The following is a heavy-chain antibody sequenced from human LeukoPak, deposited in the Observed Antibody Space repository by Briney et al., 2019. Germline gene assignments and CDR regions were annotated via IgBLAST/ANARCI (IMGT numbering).Heavy chain of an antibody. D-gene: IGHD1-26*01. J-gene: IGHJ4*02. Sequence: SRTLSLTSAVSGGSILTTNWWSWVRQPPGKGLEWIGEVHLSGASNYNPSLKSRVNMSIDKSKNQLSLELTSVTAADTAIYYCTRESGAFSPFGFWGQGTLVTVSS. CDR1: GGSILTTNW. CDR3: TRESGAFSPFGF. CDR2: VHLSGAS. V-gene: IGHV4-4*02.